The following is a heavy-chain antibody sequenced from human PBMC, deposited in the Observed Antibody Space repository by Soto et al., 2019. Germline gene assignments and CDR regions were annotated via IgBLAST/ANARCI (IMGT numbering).Heavy chain of an antibody. V-gene: IGHV1-69*13. CDR2: IIPTSGTA. CDR3: ARGQGYCSGGICYYYYYGMDV. J-gene: IGHJ6*02. Sequence: SVKVSCKASGGTFSSDAFSWVRQAPGQGLEWMGGIIPTSGTANYAQKFQGRATITADESTSTAYMELSSLTSEDTAVYLCARGQGYCSGGICYYYYYGMDVWGQGTTVTVSS. CDR1: GGTFSSDA. D-gene: IGHD2-15*01.